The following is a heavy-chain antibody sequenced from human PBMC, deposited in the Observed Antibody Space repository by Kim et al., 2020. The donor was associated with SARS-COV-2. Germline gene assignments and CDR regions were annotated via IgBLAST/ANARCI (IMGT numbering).Heavy chain of an antibody. CDR1: GFTFSSYA. J-gene: IGHJ6*02. D-gene: IGHD3-22*01. CDR3: ANDSGNYYDSSGYYYYYYYGMDV. CDR2: ICDSGGNT. Sequence: GGSLRLSCAASGFTFSSYAMHWVRQAPGKGLEWVSAICDSGGNTYYADSVKGRFTISRDNSKNTLYLQMNSLRAEDTAVYYCANDSGNYYDSSGYYYYYYYGMDVWGQGTTVTVSS. V-gene: IGHV3-33*06.